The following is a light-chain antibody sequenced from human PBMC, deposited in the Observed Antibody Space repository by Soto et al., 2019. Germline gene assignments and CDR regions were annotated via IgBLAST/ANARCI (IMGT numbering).Light chain of an antibody. J-gene: IGKJ1*01. CDR3: QQYSTFPRT. CDR2: DAS. Sequence: DIQMTQSPSTLSSAVGDSVVITCRASQSISKWLAWYQQTPGRAPNFLIYDASTLESGVPSRFSGSGSGTEFTLTITNLQPDDFATFYCQQYSTFPRTFGQGTKVDIK. V-gene: IGKV1-5*01. CDR1: QSISKW.